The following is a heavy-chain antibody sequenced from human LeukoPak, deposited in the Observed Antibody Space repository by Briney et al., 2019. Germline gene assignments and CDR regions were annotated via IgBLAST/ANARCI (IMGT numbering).Heavy chain of an antibody. CDR2: IYYSGST. V-gene: IGHV4-59*08. D-gene: IGHD6-6*01. J-gene: IGHJ3*02. CDR3: AREYSSSSGRRAFDI. Sequence: SETLSLTCTVSGGSIIGYYWSWIRQPPGKGLEWIRYIYYSGSTNYNPSLKSRLTISIDTSENQFSLKLSSVTATDTAVYYCAREYSSSSGRRAFDIWGQGTMVTVSS. CDR1: GGSIIGYY.